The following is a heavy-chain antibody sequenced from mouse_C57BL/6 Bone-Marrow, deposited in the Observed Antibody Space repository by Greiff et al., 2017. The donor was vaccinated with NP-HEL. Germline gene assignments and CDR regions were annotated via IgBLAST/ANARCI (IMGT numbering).Heavy chain of an antibody. CDR3: ARQRGYYYGSSTAMDY. CDR1: GFTFSSYG. V-gene: IGHV5-6*01. D-gene: IGHD1-1*01. J-gene: IGHJ4*01. Sequence: EVKVVESGGDLVKPGGSLKLSCAASGFTFSSYGMSWVRQTPDKRLEWVATISSGGSYTYYPDSVKGRFTISRDNAKNTLYLQMSSLKSEDTAMDYCARQRGYYYGSSTAMDYWGQGTSVTVSS. CDR2: ISSGGSYT.